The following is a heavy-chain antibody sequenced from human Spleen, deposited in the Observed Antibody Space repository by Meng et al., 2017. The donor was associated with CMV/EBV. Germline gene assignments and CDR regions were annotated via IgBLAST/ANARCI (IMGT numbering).Heavy chain of an antibody. Sequence: SETLSLTCTVSGDSVTSDDYYWTWIRQAPGKGLEWIGYIYNSGTTYYKPSLKSRLTISVDTSKNQFSLELTSVTAADTAVYYCARDRIGDCDSTSCYVLGMDVWGQGTTVTVSS. V-gene: IGHV4-30-4*08. CDR2: IYNSGTT. J-gene: IGHJ6*02. D-gene: IGHD2-2*01. CDR1: GDSVTSDDYY. CDR3: ARDRIGDCDSTSCYVLGMDV.